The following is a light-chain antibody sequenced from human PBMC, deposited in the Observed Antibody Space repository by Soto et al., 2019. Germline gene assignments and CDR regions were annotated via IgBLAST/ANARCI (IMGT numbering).Light chain of an antibody. CDR2: EVT. CDR1: SSDVGGYDY. J-gene: IGLJ1*01. CDR3: SSYPGGNPSYV. Sequence: QSVLTQPPSASGSPGQSVTISCTGTSSDVGGYDYVSWYQQHPGKAPKLMIYEVTIRPSGVSDRFSGSKSGNTASLTVSGLQAEDEADYYCSSYPGGNPSYVFGTGTKVTVL. V-gene: IGLV2-8*01.